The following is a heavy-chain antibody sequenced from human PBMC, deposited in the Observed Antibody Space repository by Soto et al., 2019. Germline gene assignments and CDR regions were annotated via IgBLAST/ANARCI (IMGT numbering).Heavy chain of an antibody. CDR3: ARVRITMIVVVLEYGMDV. D-gene: IGHD3-22*01. J-gene: IGHJ6*02. CDR1: GFTFSSYA. V-gene: IGHV3-30-3*01. CDR2: ISYDGSNK. Sequence: GGSLRLSCASSGFTFSSYAMHLVRQAPGKGLEWVAVISYDGSNKYYADSVKGRFTISRDNSKNTLYLQMNSLRAEDTAVYYCARVRITMIVVVLEYGMDVWGQGTTVTVSS.